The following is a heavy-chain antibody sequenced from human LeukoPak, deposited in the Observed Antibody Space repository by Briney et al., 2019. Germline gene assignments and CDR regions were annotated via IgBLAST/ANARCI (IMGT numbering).Heavy chain of an antibody. J-gene: IGHJ6*03. CDR2: IKQDGSEK. CDR3: ARVGGYGDIYYYYYMDV. V-gene: IGHV3-7*03. D-gene: IGHD4-17*01. Sequence: GGSLRLSCAASGFTFSSYWMSWVRQAPGKGLEWVANIKQDGSEKYYVDSVKGRFTISRDNAKNSLYLQMNSLRAEDTALYYCARVGGYGDIYYYYYMDVWGKGTTVTVSS. CDR1: GFTFSSYW.